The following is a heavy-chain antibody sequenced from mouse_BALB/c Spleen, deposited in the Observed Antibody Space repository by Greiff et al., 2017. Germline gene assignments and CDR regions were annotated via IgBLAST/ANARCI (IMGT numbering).Heavy chain of an antibody. Sequence: QVQLQQSGAELVRPGTSVKVSCKASGYAFTNYLIEWVKQRPGQGLEWIGVINPGSGGTNYNEKFKGKATLTADKSSSTAYMQLSSLTSDDSAVYYCAREGLLDAMDYWGQGTSVTVSS. J-gene: IGHJ4*01. CDR1: GYAFTNYL. V-gene: IGHV1-54*01. D-gene: IGHD2-3*01. CDR3: AREGLLDAMDY. CDR2: INPGSGGT.